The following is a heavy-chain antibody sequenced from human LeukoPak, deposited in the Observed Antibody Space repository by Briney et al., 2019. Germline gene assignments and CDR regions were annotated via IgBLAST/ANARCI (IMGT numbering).Heavy chain of an antibody. V-gene: IGHV3-30*03. CDR1: GFTFSSFD. CDR2: ISSDGSNK. D-gene: IGHD6-19*01. Sequence: GGSLRLSCAASGFTFSSFDMHWVRQAPGKGLEWVALISSDGSNKYYTDSVKGRFTISRDNSRDTLYLQMNSLRVEDTAVYYCAREWVADYYYYYGMDVWGQGTTVTVSS. CDR3: AREWVADYYYYYGMDV. J-gene: IGHJ6*02.